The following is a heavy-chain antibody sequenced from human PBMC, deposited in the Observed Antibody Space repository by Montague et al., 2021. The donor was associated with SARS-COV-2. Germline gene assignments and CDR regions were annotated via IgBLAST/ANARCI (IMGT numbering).Heavy chain of an antibody. J-gene: IGHJ6*03. Sequence: ETLSLTCAVHGGSFRTYSWNWIRQPPGKGLEWIGEIHHGGSTNYNPSLKSRVTISADTSKNQFSLKLTSVAAADTAVYYCERLGDGVVPSPILGVGPYYSYYYMDVWGKGTTVTVSS. CDR2: IHHGGST. V-gene: IGHV4-34*01. CDR3: ERLGDGVVPSPILGVGPYYSYYYMDV. D-gene: IGHD3-10*01. CDR1: GGSFRTYS.